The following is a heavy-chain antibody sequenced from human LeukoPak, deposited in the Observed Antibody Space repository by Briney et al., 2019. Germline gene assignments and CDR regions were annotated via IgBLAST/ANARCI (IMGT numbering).Heavy chain of an antibody. J-gene: IGHJ3*02. V-gene: IGHV4-59*11. CDR2: IYYSGST. CDR3: ARGLTMIDAFDI. Sequence: SETLSLTCTVSGGSISSHYWSWIRQPPGKGLEWIGYIYYSGSTNYNPSLKSRVTISVDTSKNQSSLKLSSVTAADTAVYYCARGLTMIDAFDIWGQGTMVTVSS. CDR1: GGSISSHY. D-gene: IGHD3-22*01.